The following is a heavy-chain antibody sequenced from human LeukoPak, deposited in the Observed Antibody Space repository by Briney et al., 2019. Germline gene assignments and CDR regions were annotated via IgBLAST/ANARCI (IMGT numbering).Heavy chain of an antibody. V-gene: IGHV3-53*01. J-gene: IGHJ4*02. CDR3: ARGGPPGYDPFDY. CDR1: GFTLRGNS. Sequence: PGESLRLSCAASGFTLRGNSMSWVRQAPGKGLEWVSVIISGGGTYYADSVKGRFTISRDNSKNTLYLQMNSLRAEDTAVYYCARGGPPGYDPFDYWGQGTLVTVSS. CDR2: IISGGGT. D-gene: IGHD5-12*01.